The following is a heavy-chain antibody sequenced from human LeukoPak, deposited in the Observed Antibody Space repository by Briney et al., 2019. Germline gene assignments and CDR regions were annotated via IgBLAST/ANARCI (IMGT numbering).Heavy chain of an antibody. D-gene: IGHD3-22*01. CDR3: ARDSPNHYGSSGSYYDLHNWFDP. CDR1: GGTFNTYA. V-gene: IGHV1-69*04. J-gene: IGHJ5*02. CDR2: IIVMLGTP. Sequence: SVRVSCKASGGTFNTYAISWVRQAPGQGLEWMGNIIVMLGTPNYAQKFQGRVTITADKSTTTAYMELTSLRSQDTAVYYCARDSPNHYGSSGSYYDLHNWFDPWGQGALVTVSS.